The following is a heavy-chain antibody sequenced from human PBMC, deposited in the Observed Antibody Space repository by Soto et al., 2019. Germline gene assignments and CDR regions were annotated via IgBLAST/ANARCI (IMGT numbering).Heavy chain of an antibody. J-gene: IGHJ3*02. CDR2: IDHSGST. CDR3: ARGIFYAFDI. D-gene: IGHD3-9*01. CDR1: GVSLSNPNW. V-gene: IGHV4-4*02. Sequence: SETLCLTCAVSGVSLSNPNWWAWVRQAPGKGLEWIGEIDHSGSTNYNPSLNSRVTISLDRSKNQFSLKLSSVAAADTAVYYCARGIFYAFDIWGQGTMVTVSS.